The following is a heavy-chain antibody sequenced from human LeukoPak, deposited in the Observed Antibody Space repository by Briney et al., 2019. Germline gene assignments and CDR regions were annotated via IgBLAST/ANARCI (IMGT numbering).Heavy chain of an antibody. CDR1: GGSISSSSYY. V-gene: IGHV4-39*01. CDR3: ARHEAARRLDY. CDR2: IYYSGST. Sequence: SETLSLTCTVSGGSISSSSYYWGWIRQPPGKGLEWIGNIYYSGSTYHNPSLKSRVTISVDTSKNQFSLKLSSVTAADTAVYYCARHEAARRLDYWGQGTLVTVSS. J-gene: IGHJ4*02. D-gene: IGHD6-6*01.